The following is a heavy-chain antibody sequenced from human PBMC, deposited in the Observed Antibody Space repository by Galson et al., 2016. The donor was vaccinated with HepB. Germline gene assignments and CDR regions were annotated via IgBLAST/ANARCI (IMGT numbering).Heavy chain of an antibody. Sequence: SLRLSCAASGFTFSNVWMNRVRQAPGKGLEWVGRIRSETAGGTTDYAALVKGRFTVSRDDSKNTLFLQMSSLETDDTAVYYCATEVFGMPFNSDYWGQGTVVTVSS. CDR3: ATEVFGMPFNSDY. V-gene: IGHV3-15*01. CDR1: GFTFSNVW. CDR2: IRSETAGGTT. D-gene: IGHD2-2*01. J-gene: IGHJ4*02.